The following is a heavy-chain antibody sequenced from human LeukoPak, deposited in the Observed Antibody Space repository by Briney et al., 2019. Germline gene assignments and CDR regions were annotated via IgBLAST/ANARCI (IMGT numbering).Heavy chain of an antibody. CDR3: ARDPLSQYTSSSWDYFDY. CDR2: TYYRSKWYN. J-gene: IGHJ4*02. CDR1: GDSVSSNSAA. Sequence: KSSQTLSLTCAISGDSVSSNSAAWNRIRQSPSRGLEWLGRTYYRSKWYNDYAVSVKSRITINPDTSKNQFSLQLNSVTPEDTAVYYCARDPLSQYTSSSWDYFDYWGQGTLVTVSS. V-gene: IGHV6-1*01. D-gene: IGHD6-13*01.